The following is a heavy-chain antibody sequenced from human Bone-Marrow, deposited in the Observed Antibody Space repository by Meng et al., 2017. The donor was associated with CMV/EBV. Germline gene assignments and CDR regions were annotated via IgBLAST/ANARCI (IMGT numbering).Heavy chain of an antibody. CDR3: ARDLDIVVVPAALNWFDP. D-gene: IGHD2-2*03. Sequence: ASVKVSCKASGYTFTGYYMHWVRQAPGQGLEWMGWINPNSGGTNYAQKFQGRVTMTRDTSISTAYMELSRLRSDDTAVYYCARDLDIVVVPAALNWFDPWGHGTLVTVSS. V-gene: IGHV1-2*02. CDR2: INPNSGGT. CDR1: GYTFTGYY. J-gene: IGHJ5*02.